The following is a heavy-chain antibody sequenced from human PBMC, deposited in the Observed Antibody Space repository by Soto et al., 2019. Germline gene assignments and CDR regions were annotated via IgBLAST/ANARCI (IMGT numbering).Heavy chain of an antibody. D-gene: IGHD3-3*01. J-gene: IGHJ4*02. V-gene: IGHV1-69*12. Sequence: QVQLVQSGAELKRPGSSVQVSCKASGGTLSSHAVSWVRQAPGQGLEWIGGIIPFFGTTKYARKFQGRVRLTADESAITAYMELSGLRSDDTAVYYCARGLRVLEWPSPLDFRGQGTLVTVSS. CDR2: IIPFFGTT. CDR1: GGTLSSHA. CDR3: ARGLRVLEWPSPLDF.